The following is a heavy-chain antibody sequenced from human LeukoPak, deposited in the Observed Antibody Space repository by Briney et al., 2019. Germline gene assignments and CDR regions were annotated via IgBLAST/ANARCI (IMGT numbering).Heavy chain of an antibody. Sequence: ASVKVSCKASGYTFTGYYMHWVRQAPGQGLEWMGWINPNSGGTNYAQKFQGRVTMTRDTSISTAYMELSRLRSDDTAVYYCASGKGYSYGYKTFDIWGQGTMVTVSS. D-gene: IGHD5-18*01. J-gene: IGHJ3*02. V-gene: IGHV1-2*02. CDR2: INPNSGGT. CDR3: ASGKGYSYGYKTFDI. CDR1: GYTFTGYY.